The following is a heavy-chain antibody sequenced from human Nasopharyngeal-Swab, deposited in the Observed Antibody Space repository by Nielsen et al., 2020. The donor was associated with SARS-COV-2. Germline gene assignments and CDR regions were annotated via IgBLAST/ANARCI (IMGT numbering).Heavy chain of an antibody. Sequence: GESLKISCGASRFTFSSYAMHWVRQAPGKRLEWVAVISDDGSNKYYADSVKGRFTISRDNSKNTLYLQMNSLRAEDTAVYYCAGTFGEGHDYYYYGMDVWGQGTTVTVSS. CDR3: AGTFGEGHDYYYYGMDV. J-gene: IGHJ6*02. V-gene: IGHV3-30*04. CDR2: ISDDGSNK. D-gene: IGHD3-10*01. CDR1: RFTFSSYA.